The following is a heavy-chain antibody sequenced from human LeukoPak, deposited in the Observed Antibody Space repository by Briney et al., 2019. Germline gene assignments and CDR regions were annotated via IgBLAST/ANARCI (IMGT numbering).Heavy chain of an antibody. V-gene: IGHV3-21*01. D-gene: IGHD3-22*01. CDR2: MSSSSSYI. CDR3: ARVVAYYYDSSGYYHDY. J-gene: IGHJ4*02. CDR1: GFTFRSYS. Sequence: PGGSLRLSCAASGFTFRSYSMNWVRQAPGKGLEWVSSMSSSSSYIYYADSVKGRFTISRDNAKNSLYLQMNSLRTEDTAVYYCARVVAYYYDSSGYYHDYWGQGTLVTVSS.